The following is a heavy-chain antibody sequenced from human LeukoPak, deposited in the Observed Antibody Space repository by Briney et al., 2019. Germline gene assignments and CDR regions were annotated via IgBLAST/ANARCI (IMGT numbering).Heavy chain of an antibody. V-gene: IGHV3-30*18. Sequence: GGSLRLSCAASGFTFSSYGMNWVRQAPGKGLEWVAVISYDGSNKYYADSVKGRFTISRDNSKNTLYLQMNSLRAEDTAVYYCAKGDSRITMIVVVIWGQGTLVTVSS. CDR1: GFTFSSYG. CDR2: ISYDGSNK. J-gene: IGHJ4*02. D-gene: IGHD3-22*01. CDR3: AKGDSRITMIVVVI.